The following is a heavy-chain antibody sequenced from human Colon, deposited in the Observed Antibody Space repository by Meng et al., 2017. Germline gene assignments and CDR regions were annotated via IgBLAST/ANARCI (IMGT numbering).Heavy chain of an antibody. CDR1: GIAVSFTY. Sequence: GESLKISCAASGIAVSFTYMTWVRQAPGKGLEWVSLIYGGGSTYYADSVKGRFTISRDNSNNTLYLQMNRLTSEDTAVYYCARAWPGRLVRGVFDIWGQGTMVTVSS. J-gene: IGHJ3*02. CDR3: ARAWPGRLVRGVFDI. D-gene: IGHD6-6*01. V-gene: IGHV3-66*02. CDR2: IYGGGST.